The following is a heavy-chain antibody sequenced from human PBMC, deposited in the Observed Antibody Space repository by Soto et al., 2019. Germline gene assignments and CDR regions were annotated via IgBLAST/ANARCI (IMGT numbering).Heavy chain of an antibody. CDR1: GYTFTSYG. J-gene: IGHJ6*02. CDR3: ARDRRINGQSIYYYDAMDV. Sequence: GASVKVSCKASGYTFTSYGIIWVRQAPGQGLEWMGWISVYNGNTNYAQKLQGRVTMTTDTSTSAAYMELRSLRSDDTAVYYCARDRRINGQSIYYYDAMDVWGQGTTVTVSS. D-gene: IGHD2-8*01. V-gene: IGHV1-18*01. CDR2: ISVYNGNT.